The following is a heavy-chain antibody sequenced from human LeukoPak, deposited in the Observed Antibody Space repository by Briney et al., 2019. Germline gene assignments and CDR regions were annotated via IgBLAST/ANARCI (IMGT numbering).Heavy chain of an antibody. CDR2: IWYNGGRK. CDR1: GFTFRSYG. V-gene: IGHV3-33*03. D-gene: IGHD3-10*01. J-gene: IGHJ5*02. CDR3: AKGGYYGSGSFDN. Sequence: GGSLRLACLASGFTFRSYGMYWVRQSPGKGLEWVAFIWYNGGRKYYPDSVKGRFTISRDNTKNTLYLQMNSLRAEDTAVYYCAKGGYYGSGSFDNWGQGTLVTVSS.